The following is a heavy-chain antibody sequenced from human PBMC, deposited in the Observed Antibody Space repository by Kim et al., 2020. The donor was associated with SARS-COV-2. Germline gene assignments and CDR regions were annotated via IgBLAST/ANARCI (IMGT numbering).Heavy chain of an antibody. V-gene: IGHV1-18*01. CDR3: ARAPPLYDILTGYWGKDSYYFDY. J-gene: IGHJ4*02. D-gene: IGHD3-9*01. CDR1: GYTFTSYG. CDR2: ISAYNGNT. Sequence: ASVKVSCKASGYTFTSYGISWVRQAPGQGLEWMGWISAYNGNTNYAQKLQGRVTMTTDTSTSTAYMELRSLRSDDTAVYYCARAPPLYDILTGYWGKDSYYFDYWGQGTLVTVSS.